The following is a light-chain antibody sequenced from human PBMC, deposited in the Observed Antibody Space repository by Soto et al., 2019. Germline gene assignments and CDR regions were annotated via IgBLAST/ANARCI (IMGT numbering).Light chain of an antibody. J-gene: IGKJ3*01. V-gene: IGKV3-20*01. CDR2: GAS. CDR1: QSVSSNN. CDR3: QQYGRSPFT. Sequence: EIVLTQSPGTLSLSPGERATLSCRASQSVSSNNLAWYQQRPGQAPRVVIYGASTRATGIPERFSGSGSGTDFTLTISRLEPEDFAVYYCQQYGRSPFTFGPGNKVDLK.